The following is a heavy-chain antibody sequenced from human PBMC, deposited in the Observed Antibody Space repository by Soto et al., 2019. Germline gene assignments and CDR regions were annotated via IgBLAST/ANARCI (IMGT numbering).Heavy chain of an antibody. D-gene: IGHD3-16*01. CDR1: GGSTSSDNY. CDR3: AREGGESSDGLYYFDS. V-gene: IGHV4-30-4*01. CDR2: IYYSGNT. J-gene: IGHJ4*02. Sequence: PSETLSLTCTVSGGSTSSDNYWSWIRQPPGKGLEWIGHIYYSGNTDYNPSLKSRLAISIDTSRNQFSLKLSSVTAADTAVYFCAREGGESSDGLYYFDSWGQGSLVTVSS.